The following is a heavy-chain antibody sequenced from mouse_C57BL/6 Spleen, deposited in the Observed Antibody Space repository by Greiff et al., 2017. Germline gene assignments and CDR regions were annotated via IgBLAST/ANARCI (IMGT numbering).Heavy chain of an antibody. D-gene: IGHD3-3*01. CDR2: IHPNIGST. J-gene: IGHJ2*01. CDR3: ARRGTGLDY. CDR1: GYTFPSYW. V-gene: IGHV1-64*01. Sequence: QVQLQQPGAELVKPGASVKLSCKASGYTFPSYWMHGVKQGPGQGLGWIGMIHPNIGSTNYNEKFKSKATLTVEKASSTAYMQLSSLTSEDSAVYYCARRGTGLDYWGQGTTLTVSS.